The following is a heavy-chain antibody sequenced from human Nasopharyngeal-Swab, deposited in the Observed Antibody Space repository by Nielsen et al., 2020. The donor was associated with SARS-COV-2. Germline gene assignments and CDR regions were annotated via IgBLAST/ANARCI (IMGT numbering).Heavy chain of an antibody. V-gene: IGHV3-15*01. J-gene: IGHJ6*04. CDR3: STLYYDFWSGYRPGV. Sequence: VRQAPGKGLEWVGRIRSKADGGTTDYAAPVEGGFTMSRDDSENTLFLEMNTLKTEDTGVYYCSTLYYDFWSGYRPGVWGKGTTVTVSS. D-gene: IGHD3-3*01. CDR2: IRSKADGGTT.